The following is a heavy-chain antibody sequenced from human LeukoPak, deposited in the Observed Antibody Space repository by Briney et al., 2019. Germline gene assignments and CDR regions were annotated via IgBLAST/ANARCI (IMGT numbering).Heavy chain of an antibody. CDR1: GDSISSFY. Sequence: KTSETLSLTCSVSGDSISSFYWNWIRQPPGKRLEWIGNIDYSGSSNYNPSLESRVTISIDTSRKQFFLKLDSVTAADTAVYYCALAPNSNWFDFWGQGTLVTVSP. CDR3: ALAPNSNWFDF. J-gene: IGHJ5*01. D-gene: IGHD2-8*01. V-gene: IGHV4-59*08. CDR2: IDYSGSS.